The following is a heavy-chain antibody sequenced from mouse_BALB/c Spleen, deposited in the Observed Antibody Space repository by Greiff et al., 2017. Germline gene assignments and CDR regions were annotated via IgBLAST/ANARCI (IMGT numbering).Heavy chain of an antibody. CDR3: ARLAEDRYDPFDY. V-gene: IGHV1-18*01. CDR1: GYTFTDYN. Sequence: EVKLVESGPELVKPGASVKIPCKASGYTFTDYNMDWVKQSHGKSLEWIGDINPNNGGTIYNQKFKGKATLTVDKSSSTAYMELRSLTSEDTAVYYCARLAEDRYDPFDYWGQGTTLTVSS. CDR2: INPNNGGT. J-gene: IGHJ2*01. D-gene: IGHD2-14*01.